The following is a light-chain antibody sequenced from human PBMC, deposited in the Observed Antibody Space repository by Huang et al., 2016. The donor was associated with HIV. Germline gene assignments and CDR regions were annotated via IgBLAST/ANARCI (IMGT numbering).Light chain of an antibody. Sequence: EIVLTQSPGTLSLSPGERATLSCRASQSVSSNYFARYQQKPGQAPRLLIHATSTRAAGIPDRFTGSGSATEFTLTVTRLEPEDFAVYYCQQYDDSPITFGQGTRLDIK. CDR3: QQYDDSPIT. V-gene: IGKV3-20*01. CDR2: ATS. J-gene: IGKJ5*01. CDR1: QSVSSNY.